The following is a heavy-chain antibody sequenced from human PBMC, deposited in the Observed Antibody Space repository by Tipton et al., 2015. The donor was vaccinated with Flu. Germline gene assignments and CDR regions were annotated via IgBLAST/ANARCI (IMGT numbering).Heavy chain of an antibody. D-gene: IGHD2-8*02. J-gene: IGHJ4*02. V-gene: IGHV3-21*01. CDR3: AREGTGSVDY. CDR2: ISSSSTYI. CDR1: GFTLSNYA. Sequence: SLRLSCAASGFTLSNYAMNWVRQAPGKGLEWVSSISSSSTYIYYADSVKGRFTISRDNAKNSLYLQMNSLRAEDTAVYYCAREGTGSVDYWGQGTLVTVSS.